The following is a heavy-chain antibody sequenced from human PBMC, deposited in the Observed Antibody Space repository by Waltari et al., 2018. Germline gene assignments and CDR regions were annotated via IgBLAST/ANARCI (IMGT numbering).Heavy chain of an antibody. D-gene: IGHD2-8*01. J-gene: IGHJ6*03. Sequence: QVQLVQSGAEVKKPGASVKVSCKASGYTFTSYGISWVRQAPGQGLEWMGWVNTYNSNTNYEQKLQGRVTMTTDTATSTAYMELRSLRSDDTAVYYCARVVYATYYYDYMDVWGKGTTVTVSS. CDR2: VNTYNSNT. CDR3: ARVVYATYYYDYMDV. V-gene: IGHV1-18*01. CDR1: GYTFTSYG.